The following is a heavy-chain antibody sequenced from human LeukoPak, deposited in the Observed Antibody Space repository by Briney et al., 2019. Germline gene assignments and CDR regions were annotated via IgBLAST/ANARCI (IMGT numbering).Heavy chain of an antibody. J-gene: IGHJ4*02. CDR2: INSDGSST. V-gene: IGHV3-74*01. Sequence: PGGSLRLPCAASEFTFSSYWMHWVRQAPGKGLVWVSRINSDGSSTSYADSVKGRFTISRDNAKNTLYLQMNSLRAEDTAVYYCARALRYSSPFDYWGQGTLVTVSS. D-gene: IGHD6-13*01. CDR3: ARALRYSSPFDY. CDR1: EFTFSSYW.